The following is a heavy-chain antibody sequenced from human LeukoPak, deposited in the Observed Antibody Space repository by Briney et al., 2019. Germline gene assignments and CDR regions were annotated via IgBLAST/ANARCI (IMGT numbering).Heavy chain of an antibody. J-gene: IGHJ4*02. V-gene: IGHV3-23*01. CDR3: VREDTPATANY. D-gene: IGHD2-21*02. CDR1: GFTFSSYA. Sequence: GGSLRLSCAASGFTFSSYAMSWVRQAPGKGLEWVSAISGGGDITYYADSVTGRFTVSRDNSKDTLFLQMHSLRPGDTAVYYCVREDTPATANYWGQGTLVTISS. CDR2: ISGGGDIT.